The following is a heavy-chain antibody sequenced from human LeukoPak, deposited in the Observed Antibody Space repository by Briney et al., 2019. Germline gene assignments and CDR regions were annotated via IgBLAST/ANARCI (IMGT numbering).Heavy chain of an antibody. D-gene: IGHD2-21*01. J-gene: IGHJ6*03. CDR1: GFTFSNYG. V-gene: IGHV3-23*01. Sequence: GGSLRLSRAASGFTFSNYGISWVRQAPGKGLEWVSAISASGGTTYYADSVKGHFTISRDNSKNTLYLQMNSLSAEDTAVYYCAKDTWQFAPDYYYYMDVWGKGTTVTVSS. CDR3: AKDTWQFAPDYYYYMDV. CDR2: ISASGGTT.